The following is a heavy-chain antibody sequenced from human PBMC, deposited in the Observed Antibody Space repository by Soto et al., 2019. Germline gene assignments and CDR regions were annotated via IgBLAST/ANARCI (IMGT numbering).Heavy chain of an antibody. D-gene: IGHD1-26*01. J-gene: IGHJ4*02. Sequence: PSQTLSLTCTVSGGSISAYSCRWVRQHPGKGLEWIGNIHYNGNTKYNPSLKSRVSMSVDTSKNQFSLRLISVTAADTAVYYCARDRYRDRERIHIVDYWGQGTLVTVSS. CDR2: IHYNGNT. CDR3: ARDRYRDRERIHIVDY. V-gene: IGHV4-59*01. CDR1: GGSISAYS.